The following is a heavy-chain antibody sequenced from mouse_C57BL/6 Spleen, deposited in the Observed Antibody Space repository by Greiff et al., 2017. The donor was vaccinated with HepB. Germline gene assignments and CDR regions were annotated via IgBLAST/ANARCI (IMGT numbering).Heavy chain of an antibody. CDR1: GYTFTGYW. V-gene: IGHV1-9*01. CDR3: SSGWLHWYFDV. J-gene: IGHJ1*03. CDR2: ILPGSGST. Sequence: QVQLQQSGAELMKPGASVKLSCKATGYTFTGYWIEWVKQRPGHGLEWIGEILPGSGSTNYNEKFQGKATFTADTSSNTAYMQLSILTTEDSAIYYCSSGWLHWYFDVWGTETTVTVSS. D-gene: IGHD2-2*01.